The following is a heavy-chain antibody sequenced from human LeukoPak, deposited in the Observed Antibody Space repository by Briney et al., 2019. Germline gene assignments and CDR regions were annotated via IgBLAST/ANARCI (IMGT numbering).Heavy chain of an antibody. Sequence: ASVKVSCKASGGTFNSYAISWVRQAPGQGLEWMGWINPKSGDTDYAQRFQGRVTLTSATSISTIYMEMSNLRSDDTAVYYCARAVYSFGYCDATTCPNWFDPWGQGTLVIVSS. V-gene: IGHV1-2*02. CDR2: INPKSGDT. CDR3: ARAVYSFGYCDATTCPNWFDP. CDR1: GGTFNSYA. J-gene: IGHJ5*02. D-gene: IGHD2-21*01.